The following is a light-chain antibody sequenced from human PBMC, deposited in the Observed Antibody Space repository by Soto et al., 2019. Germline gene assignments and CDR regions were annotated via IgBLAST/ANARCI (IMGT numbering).Light chain of an antibody. V-gene: IGKV1-5*01. J-gene: IGKJ1*01. Sequence: DIQMTQSPSTFSASVGDRVTIPCGASRDIISCLACYQQKQGKAPKLLMYDVSRLEGGVPSRFSGSGSGTEFTLTISSLQPDDFATYYCQQYNSYSGFGQGTKVEIE. CDR1: RDIISC. CDR2: DVS. CDR3: QQYNSYSG.